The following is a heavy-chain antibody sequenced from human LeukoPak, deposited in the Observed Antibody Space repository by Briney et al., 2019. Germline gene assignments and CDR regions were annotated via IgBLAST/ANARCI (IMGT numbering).Heavy chain of an antibody. D-gene: IGHD3-22*01. V-gene: IGHV4-30-2*01. Sequence: PSQTLSLTCAVSGGSISSGGYSWSWIRQPPGKGLEWIGYIYHSGSTYYNPSLKSRVTISADRSKNQFSLKLSSVTAADTAVYYCARGFVDSSVNYDYWGQGTLVTVSS. CDR2: IYHSGST. J-gene: IGHJ4*02. CDR3: ARGFVDSSVNYDY. CDR1: GGSISSGGYS.